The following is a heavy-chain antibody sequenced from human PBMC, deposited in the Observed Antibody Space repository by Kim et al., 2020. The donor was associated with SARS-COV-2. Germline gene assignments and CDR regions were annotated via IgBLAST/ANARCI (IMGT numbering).Heavy chain of an antibody. CDR3: AKIGWGGDV. V-gene: IGHV4-61*03. D-gene: IGHD3-10*01. CDR1: GVSVSSENCL. Sequence: SETLSLTCNVSGVSVSSENCLWTWIRQPPGKGPEWIGDVYYSGNSNYSPSLRSRVLILLDTSENYFSLKLTSVTAADTAVYYCAKIGWGGDVWGQGTTVT. CDR2: VYYSGNS. J-gene: IGHJ6*02.